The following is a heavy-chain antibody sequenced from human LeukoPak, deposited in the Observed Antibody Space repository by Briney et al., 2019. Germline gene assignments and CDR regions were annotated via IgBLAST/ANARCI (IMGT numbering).Heavy chain of an antibody. D-gene: IGHD6-13*01. CDR2: INPRGGST. V-gene: IGHV1-46*01. J-gene: IGHJ6*02. Sequence: ASVKVSCKASGYTFTTYYIHWVRQAPGQGLEWMGIINPRGGSTSYAQKFQGRLTMTRDTSTSTVYMELSSLRSEDTAVYYCARGYSSSWYLQSYYYYGMDVWGQGTTVTVSS. CDR3: ARGYSSSWYLQSYYYYGMDV. CDR1: GYTFTTYY.